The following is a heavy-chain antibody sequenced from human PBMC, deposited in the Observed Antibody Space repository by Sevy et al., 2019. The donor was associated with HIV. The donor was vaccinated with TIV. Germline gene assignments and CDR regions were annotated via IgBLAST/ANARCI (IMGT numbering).Heavy chain of an antibody. Sequence: SETLSLTCAVSGGSISSYYWSWIRQPAGKGLEWIGRIYTSGSTNYNPALKSRVTMSVDTSKNQFSLKLSSVTAADTAVYYRARDSAVGATDWGQGTLVTVSS. CDR3: ARDSAVGATD. CDR1: GGSISSYY. V-gene: IGHV4-4*07. J-gene: IGHJ4*02. D-gene: IGHD1-26*01. CDR2: IYTSGST.